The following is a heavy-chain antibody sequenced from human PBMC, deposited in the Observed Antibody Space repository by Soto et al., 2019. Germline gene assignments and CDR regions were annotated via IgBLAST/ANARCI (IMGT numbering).Heavy chain of an antibody. V-gene: IGHV1-69*13. CDR3: ARVTGGAVAGTGYYYYYGMDV. CDR1: GGTFSSYA. Sequence: SVKVSCKASGGTFSSYAISWVRQAPGQGLEWMGGIIPIFGTADYAQKFQGRVTITADESTSTAYMELSSLRSEDTAVYYCARVTGGAVAGTGYYYYYGMDVWGQGTTVTVSS. J-gene: IGHJ6*02. D-gene: IGHD6-19*01. CDR2: IIPIFGTA.